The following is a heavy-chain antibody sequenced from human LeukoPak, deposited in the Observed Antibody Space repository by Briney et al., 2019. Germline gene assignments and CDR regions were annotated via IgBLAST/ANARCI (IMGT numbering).Heavy chain of an antibody. CDR2: ISGSGGST. CDR1: GFTFSSYA. D-gene: IGHD5-18*01. J-gene: IGHJ4*02. V-gene: IGHV3-23*01. Sequence: GGSLRLSCAASGFTFSSYAMSWVRQAPGKGLEWVSAISGSGGSTYYADSVKGRFTISRDNSKNTLYLQMNSLRAEDTAVYYCAREVAGDVDTALYYFDYWGQGTLVTVSS. CDR3: AREVAGDVDTALYYFDY.